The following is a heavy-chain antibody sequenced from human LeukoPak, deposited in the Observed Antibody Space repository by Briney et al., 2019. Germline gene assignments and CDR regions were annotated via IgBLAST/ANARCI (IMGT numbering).Heavy chain of an antibody. D-gene: IGHD6-13*01. CDR2: IRSKAYGGTT. V-gene: IGHV3-49*04. CDR3: TRGRQDSSSWYPYYYYYMDV. J-gene: IGHJ6*03. Sequence: GGSLRLSCTASGFTFGDYAMSWVRQAPGKGLEWVGFIRSKAYGGTTEYAASVKGRFTISRDDSKSVAYLQMNSLKTEDTAVYYCTRGRQDSSSWYPYYYYYMDVWGKGTTVTISS. CDR1: GFTFGDYA.